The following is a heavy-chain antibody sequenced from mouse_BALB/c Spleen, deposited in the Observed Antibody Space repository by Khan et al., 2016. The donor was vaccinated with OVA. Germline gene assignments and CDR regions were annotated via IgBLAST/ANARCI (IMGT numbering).Heavy chain of an antibody. J-gene: IGHJ3*01. V-gene: IGHV1-31*01. CDR3: TRHGYVAWFTY. CDR1: GYSFTSYY. D-gene: IGHD2-2*01. Sequence: VQLKESGPELMKPGASVKISCKASGYSFTSYYIHWMIESHGTSLEWIGYIDPFSGATTYNQKFKGKATLTVDKSSNTAYIHLRNLTSEDSAVYYCTRHGYVAWFTYWGQGTLVTVSA. CDR2: IDPFSGAT.